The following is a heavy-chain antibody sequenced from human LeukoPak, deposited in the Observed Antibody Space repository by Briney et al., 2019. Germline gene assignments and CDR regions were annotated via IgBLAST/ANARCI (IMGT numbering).Heavy chain of an antibody. V-gene: IGHV4-31*11. J-gene: IGHJ4*02. D-gene: IGHD3-22*01. CDR1: GGSISSGGYY. CDR2: IYYSGST. CDR3: ASLTSGYYPSFDY. Sequence: PSETLSLTCAVSGGSISSGGYYWSWIRQHPGKGLEWIGYIYYSGSTYYNPSLKSRVTISVDKSKNQFSLKLSSVTAADTAVYYCASLTSGYYPSFDYWGQGTLVTVSS.